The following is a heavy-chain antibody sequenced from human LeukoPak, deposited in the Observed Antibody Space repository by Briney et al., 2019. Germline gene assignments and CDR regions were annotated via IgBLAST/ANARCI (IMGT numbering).Heavy chain of an antibody. CDR3: AKRGELATIFDY. CDR1: GFTFSSYG. V-gene: IGHV3-23*01. D-gene: IGHD5-24*01. CDR2: ISGSGGST. J-gene: IGHJ4*02. Sequence: GGSLRLSCAASGFTFSSYGMSWVRQAPGKGLEWVSAISGSGGSTYYADSVKGRFTISRDNSKNTLYLQMNSLRAEDTAVYYCAKRGELATIFDYWGQGTLVTVSS.